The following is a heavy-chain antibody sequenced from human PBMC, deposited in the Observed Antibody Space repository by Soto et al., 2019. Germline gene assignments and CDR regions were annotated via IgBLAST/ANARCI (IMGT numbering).Heavy chain of an antibody. CDR1: GYSFTSYW. J-gene: IGHJ4*02. D-gene: IGHD6-19*01. CDR3: ARRSSGWYSGDY. Sequence: EVQLVQSGAEVKKPGESLRISCKGSGYSFTSYWISWVRQMPGKSLAWMGRIDPSDSYTNYSPSFQGHVTISADKSISTAYLQCSSLKASDTAMYYCARRSSGWYSGDYWGQGTLVTVSS. V-gene: IGHV5-10-1*01. CDR2: IDPSDSYT.